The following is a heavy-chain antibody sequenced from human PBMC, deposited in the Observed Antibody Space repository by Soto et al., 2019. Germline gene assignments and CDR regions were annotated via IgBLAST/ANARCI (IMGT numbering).Heavy chain of an antibody. V-gene: IGHV3-11*01. CDR2: ISSSGSAI. CDR1: GFSFSDYY. J-gene: IGHJ6*02. CDR3: ARVPKSFWSGYSNYYYYSMDV. D-gene: IGHD3-3*01. Sequence: GGCLRLCCAASGFSFSDYYMSWISQAPGKGLERVSYISSSGSAIYYADCEKGRVTIARENAKNSLYLQMNSLRAEDTAVYYCARVPKSFWSGYSNYYYYSMDVWGPATPVSSP.